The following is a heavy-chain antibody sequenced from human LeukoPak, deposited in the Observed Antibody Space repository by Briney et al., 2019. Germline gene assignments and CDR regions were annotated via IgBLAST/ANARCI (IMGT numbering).Heavy chain of an antibody. Sequence: GGSLRLSCAASGFTFSSYAMSWVRQAPGKGLEWVSAISGSGGSTYSEDSVKGQFTISRDNSKNTMYLQMNSLRAEDTAVYYCAKEFGGYDTIDYWGQGTLVTVSS. V-gene: IGHV3-23*01. CDR1: GFTFSSYA. CDR3: AKEFGGYDTIDY. D-gene: IGHD5-12*01. J-gene: IGHJ4*02. CDR2: ISGSGGST.